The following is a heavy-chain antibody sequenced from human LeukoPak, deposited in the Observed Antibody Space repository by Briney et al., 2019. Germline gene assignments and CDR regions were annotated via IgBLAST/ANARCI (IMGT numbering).Heavy chain of an antibody. D-gene: IGHD3-10*01. Sequence: ASVKVSCKASGYTFTGYYIHWVRQAPGQGLEGMGRINPNSGDTNYAQKFQGGVTMTRDTASSTAYMELSNLSSDDTAVYYCARDPYVSGSYGWLDPWGQGTLATVSS. CDR3: ARDPYVSGSYGWLDP. CDR1: GYTFTGYY. CDR2: INPNSGDT. V-gene: IGHV1-2*06. J-gene: IGHJ5*02.